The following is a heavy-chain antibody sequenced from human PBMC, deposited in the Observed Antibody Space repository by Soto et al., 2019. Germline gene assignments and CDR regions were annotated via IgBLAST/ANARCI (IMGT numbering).Heavy chain of an antibody. Sequence: GGSLRLSCAASGFTVSSNYMSWVRQAPGKGQGWVSVIYSGGSTYYADSVKGRFNISRDNSKNTLYLQMNSLRAEDTAVYYCARGGTAYLGSYYAFDIWGQGTMVTVSS. CDR1: GFTVSSNY. D-gene: IGHD1-26*01. J-gene: IGHJ3*02. CDR2: IYSGGST. CDR3: ARGGTAYLGSYYAFDI. V-gene: IGHV3-53*01.